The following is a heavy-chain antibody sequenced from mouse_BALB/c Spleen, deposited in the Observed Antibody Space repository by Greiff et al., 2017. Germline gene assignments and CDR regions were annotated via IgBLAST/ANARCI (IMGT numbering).Heavy chain of an antibody. V-gene: IGHV1S137*01. CDR1: GYTFTDYA. J-gene: IGHJ2*01. Sequence: VKLVESGAELVRPGVSVKISCKGSGYTFTDYAMHWVKQSHAKSLEWIGVISTYDGDASYNQKFKGKATMTVDKSSSTAYMELARLTSEDSAIYYCARRGSGYYFDYWGQGTTLTVSS. CDR2: ISTYDGDA. CDR3: ARRGSGYYFDY.